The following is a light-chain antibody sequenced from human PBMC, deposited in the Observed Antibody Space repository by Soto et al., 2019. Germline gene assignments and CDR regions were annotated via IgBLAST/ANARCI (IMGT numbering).Light chain of an antibody. V-gene: IGLV2-14*01. CDR2: DVS. Sequence: QSVLTQPASVSGSPGQSFTISCTGTSSDVGGYNYVSWYQQHPGKAPKLMIYDVSNRPSGVSNRFSGSKSGNTASLTISGLQAEDEADYYCSSYTTSSPHVVFGGGTKVTVL. CDR3: SSYTTSSPHVV. CDR1: SSDVGGYNY. J-gene: IGLJ2*01.